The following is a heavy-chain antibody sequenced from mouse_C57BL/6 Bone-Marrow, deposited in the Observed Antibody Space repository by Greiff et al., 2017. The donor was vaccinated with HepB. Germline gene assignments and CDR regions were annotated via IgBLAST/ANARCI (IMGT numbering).Heavy chain of an antibody. J-gene: IGHJ4*01. Sequence: EVKLMESGGGLVQPGGSLKLSCAASGIDFSRYWMSWVRRAPGKGLEWIGEINPDSSTINYAPSLKDKFIISRDNAKNTLYLQMSKVRSEDTALYYCARKGTAQARDYAMDYWGQGTSVTVSS. CDR2: INPDSSTI. CDR1: GIDFSRYW. D-gene: IGHD3-2*02. V-gene: IGHV4-1*01. CDR3: ARKGTAQARDYAMDY.